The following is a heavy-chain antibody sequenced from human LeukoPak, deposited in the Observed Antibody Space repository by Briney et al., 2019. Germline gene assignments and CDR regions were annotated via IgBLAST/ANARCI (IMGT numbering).Heavy chain of an antibody. CDR1: GYTFTGYY. Sequence: SVKVSCKASGYTFTGYYMHWVRQAPGQGLEWMGGIIPIFGTANYAQKSQGRVTITADESTSTAYMELSSLRSEDTAVYYCAGIGYYDSSGYQGSVRDDYWGQGTLVTVSS. V-gene: IGHV1-69*13. CDR2: IIPIFGTA. J-gene: IGHJ4*02. CDR3: AGIGYYDSSGYQGSVRDDY. D-gene: IGHD3-22*01.